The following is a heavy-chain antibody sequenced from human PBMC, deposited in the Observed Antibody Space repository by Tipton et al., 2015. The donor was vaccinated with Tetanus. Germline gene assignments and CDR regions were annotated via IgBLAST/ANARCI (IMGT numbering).Heavy chain of an antibody. CDR3: ARDEGRGDYYGMDV. V-gene: IGHV3-53*01. J-gene: IGHJ6*02. Sequence: GSLRLSCAASGFTVSSNYMSWVRQAPGKGLEWVSVIYSGGSTYYADSVKGRFTISRDNSKNTLYLQMNSLRAEDTAVYYCARDEGRGDYYGMDVWGQGTTVTVSS. D-gene: IGHD3-10*01. CDR1: GFTVSSNY. CDR2: IYSGGST.